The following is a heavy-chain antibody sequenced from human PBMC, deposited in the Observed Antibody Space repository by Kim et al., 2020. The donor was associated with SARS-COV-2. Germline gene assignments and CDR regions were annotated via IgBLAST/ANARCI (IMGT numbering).Heavy chain of an antibody. CDR1: GFTFSDYY. CDR2: ISSSGSTT. Sequence: GGSLRLSCAASGFTFSDYYMSWIRQAPGKGLEWVSYISSSGSTTYYADSVKGRFTISRDNAKNSLYLQRNSLRAEYTAVNYCTRAFELPVWFGELLPPVDYWGQGTLFTVS. CDR3: TRAFELPVWFGELLPPVDY. D-gene: IGHD3-10*01. V-gene: IGHV3-11*04. J-gene: IGHJ4*02.